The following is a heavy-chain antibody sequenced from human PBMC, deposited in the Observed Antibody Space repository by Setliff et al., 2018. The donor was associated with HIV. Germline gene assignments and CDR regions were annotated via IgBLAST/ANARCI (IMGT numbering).Heavy chain of an antibody. CDR1: GGSITNYY. CDR3: ARGARLLAGYSDRWDYYYMAV. D-gene: IGHD6-13*01. J-gene: IGHJ6*03. Sequence: SETLSLTCTVSGGSITNYYWSWIRQPPGKGLEWIGFIYYSGSTNYNPSLKSRVTISVDTSKHQFSLKLSSVTAADTAVYYCARGARLLAGYSDRWDYYYMAVWGKGTTVTVSS. V-gene: IGHV4-59*12. CDR2: IYYSGST.